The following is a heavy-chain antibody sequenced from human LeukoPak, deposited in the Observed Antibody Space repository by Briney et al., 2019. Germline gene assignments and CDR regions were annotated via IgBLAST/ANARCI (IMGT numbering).Heavy chain of an antibody. D-gene: IGHD6-19*01. CDR1: GGSTSSYY. CDR3: ARHRYSSGWIDY. Sequence: SETLSLTCTVSGGSTSSYYWSWIRQPPGKGLEWIGYIYYSGSTNYNPSLKSRVTISVDTSKNQFSLKLSSVTAADTAVYYCARHRYSSGWIDYWGQGTLVTVSS. CDR2: IYYSGST. J-gene: IGHJ4*02. V-gene: IGHV4-59*08.